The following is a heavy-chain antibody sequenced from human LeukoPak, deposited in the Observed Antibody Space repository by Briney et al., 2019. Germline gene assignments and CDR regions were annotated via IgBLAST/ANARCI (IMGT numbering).Heavy chain of an antibody. CDR3: ASHYSGYNWGVDY. CDR1: GGSISGYY. V-gene: IGHV4-59*01. CDR2: IYYSGRS. Sequence: SETLSPTCTVSGGSISGYYWSWIRQPPGKGLQWIGYIYYSGRSTYNPSLKSRVTISVDTSNNQFSLNLSSVTAADTAVYYCASHYSGYNWGVDYWGQGTLVTVSS. D-gene: IGHD5-12*01. J-gene: IGHJ4*02.